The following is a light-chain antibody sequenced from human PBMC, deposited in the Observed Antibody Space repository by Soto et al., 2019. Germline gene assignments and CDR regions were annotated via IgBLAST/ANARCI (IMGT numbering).Light chain of an antibody. CDR1: QSVRSSY. Sequence: DIVMTQSPGTLSLSPGERATLSCRASQSVRSSYLAWYQQKPGQAPRLLIYGASSRATGIPDRFSGSGSGTDFTLTINRLEPEDFAVYYCQQYGGMWTFGQGTKVDI. J-gene: IGKJ1*01. CDR2: GAS. V-gene: IGKV3-20*01. CDR3: QQYGGMWT.